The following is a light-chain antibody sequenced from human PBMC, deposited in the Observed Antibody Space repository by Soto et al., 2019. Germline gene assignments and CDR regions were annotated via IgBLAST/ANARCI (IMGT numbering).Light chain of an antibody. J-gene: IGKJ1*01. V-gene: IGKV3-11*01. CDR1: QSVSSKF. CDR3: QQRSNWPT. CDR2: AAS. Sequence: EIVMTQSPATLSVSPGERATLSCRASQSVSSKFLAWYQQKPGQAPRLLIYAASNRATGIPARFSGSGSGTDFTLTISSLEPEDFAVYYCQQRSNWPTFGQGTKVDIK.